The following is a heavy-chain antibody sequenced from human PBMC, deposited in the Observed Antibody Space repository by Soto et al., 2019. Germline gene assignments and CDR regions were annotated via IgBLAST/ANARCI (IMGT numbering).Heavy chain of an antibody. CDR1: GFTFITYD. V-gene: IGHV1-8*01. CDR2: MNPNNGNA. CDR3: ARRKQRSGPYYLDL. Sequence: AASVKVSCKASGFTFITYDFSWVRQAAGQGLEWMGWMNPNNGNAGFAQKFRGRINMTRNTSISTAYLELSSLRSDDSAVYFCARRKQRSGPYYLDLWGQGTQVTVYS. D-gene: IGHD6-25*01. J-gene: IGHJ4*02.